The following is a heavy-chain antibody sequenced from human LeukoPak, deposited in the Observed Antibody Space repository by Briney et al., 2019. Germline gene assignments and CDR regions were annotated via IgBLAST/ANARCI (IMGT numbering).Heavy chain of an antibody. D-gene: IGHD4-17*01. CDR2: INEDGGEK. Sequence: GGSLRLSCAASGFPFRSYWMSWVRQAPGKGLEWVANINEDGGEKYYADSVKGRFTISRDNAMNSLYVQKNNLRAEDTAVYYRARKSGDPFDYWGQGTLVAVSS. CDR3: ARKSGDPFDY. CDR1: GFPFRSYW. J-gene: IGHJ4*02. V-gene: IGHV3-7*01.